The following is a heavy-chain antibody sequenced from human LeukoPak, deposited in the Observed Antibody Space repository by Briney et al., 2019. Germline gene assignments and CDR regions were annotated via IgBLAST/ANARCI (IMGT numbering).Heavy chain of an antibody. CDR3: AKRGEDSSSWYLDY. CDR1: EFTFSNYG. CDR2: IRYDGTNK. J-gene: IGHJ4*02. Sequence: PGGSLRLSCAASEFTFSNYGMHWVRQAPGKGLEWVAFIRYDGTNKYYADSVKGRFTISRDNSKNTLYLQMNSLRAEDTAVYYCAKRGEDSSSWYLDYWGQGTLVTVSS. V-gene: IGHV3-30*02. D-gene: IGHD6-13*01.